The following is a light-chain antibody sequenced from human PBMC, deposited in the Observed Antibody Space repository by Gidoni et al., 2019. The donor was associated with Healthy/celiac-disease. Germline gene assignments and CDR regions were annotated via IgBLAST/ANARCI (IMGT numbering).Light chain of an antibody. CDR3: SSYTSSSTLV. V-gene: IGLV2-14*03. J-gene: IGLJ2*01. CDR1: SSDVGGYNY. CDR2: DVS. Sequence: QSARTQPASMSGTPGQSITISCTGTSSDVGGYNYLSLYKQHPGKAPKLMLYDVSNRPSGVSNRFSGSKSGNTASLTISGLQAEDEADYYCSSYTSSSTLVFGGGTKLTVL.